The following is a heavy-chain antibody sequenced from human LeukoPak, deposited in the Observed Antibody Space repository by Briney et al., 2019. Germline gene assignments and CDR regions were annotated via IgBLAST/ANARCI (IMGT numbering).Heavy chain of an antibody. V-gene: IGHV3-7*01. D-gene: IGHD3-3*01. CDR2: IKQDGSEK. CDR1: GFTFSSYW. CDR3: AREGRIAMFGVVRANWFDP. J-gene: IGHJ5*02. Sequence: PGGSLRLSCAASGFTFSSYWMSWVRQAPGKGLEWVSNIKQDGSEKYYVDSVKGRFTISRANAKNSLYLQMNSLRAEDTAVYYCAREGRIAMFGVVRANWFDPWGQGTLVTVSS.